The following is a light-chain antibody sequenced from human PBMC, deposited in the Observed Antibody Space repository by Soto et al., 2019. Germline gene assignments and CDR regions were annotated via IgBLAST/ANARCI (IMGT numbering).Light chain of an antibody. V-gene: IGLV2-14*03. CDR3: TSYTSSSTVV. CDR2: DVS. CDR1: NSDVGAYNS. Sequence: QSALTQPASVSGSPGQSITISCTGTNSDVGAYNSVSWYQQHAGKAPKLMIYDVSNRPSGVSNRFSGSKSVNTASPTISGLQAQDEADYYCTSYTSSSTVVFGGGTKFTVL. J-gene: IGLJ2*01.